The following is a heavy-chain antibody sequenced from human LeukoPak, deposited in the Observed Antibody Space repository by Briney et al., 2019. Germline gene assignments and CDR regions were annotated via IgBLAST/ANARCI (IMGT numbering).Heavy chain of an antibody. V-gene: IGHV3-30*02. CDR2: IRYDGSNK. D-gene: IGHD3-22*01. Sequence: GGSLTLSCAASGFTFSSYGMHWVRQAPGKGLEWVAFIRYDGSNKYYAVSVKGRFTNSRDNSKNTLYLQMNSLRAEDTAVYYCAKGYYYDSSGYPLGYWGQGTLVTVRS. CDR3: AKGYYYDSSGYPLGY. J-gene: IGHJ4*02. CDR1: GFTFSSYG.